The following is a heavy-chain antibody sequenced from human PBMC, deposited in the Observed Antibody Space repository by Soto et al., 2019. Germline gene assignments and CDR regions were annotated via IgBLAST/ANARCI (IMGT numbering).Heavy chain of an antibody. J-gene: IGHJ6*03. Sequence: GGSLRLSCAASGFTVSSNYMSWVRQAPGKGLEWVSVIYSGGSTYYADSVKGRFPISRHNSKNTLYLQMNSLRAEDTAVYYCAIRTDTYYDYIWGSYRYDYMDVWGKGTTVTVSS. V-gene: IGHV3-53*04. CDR3: AIRTDTYYDYIWGSYRYDYMDV. CDR1: GFTVSSNY. CDR2: IYSGGST. D-gene: IGHD3-16*02.